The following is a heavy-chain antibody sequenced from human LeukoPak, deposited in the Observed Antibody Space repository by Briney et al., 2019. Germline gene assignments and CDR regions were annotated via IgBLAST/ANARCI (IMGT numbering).Heavy chain of an antibody. Sequence: PGGSLRLSCAASGFTLSSYSMNWVRQAPGKGLEWVAVIWYDGSNKYYADSVKGRFTISRDNSKNTLYLQMNSLRAEDTAVYYCARDRGQWLASYYFDYWGQGTLVTVSS. V-gene: IGHV3-33*08. CDR2: IWYDGSNK. D-gene: IGHD6-19*01. J-gene: IGHJ4*02. CDR1: GFTLSSYS. CDR3: ARDRGQWLASYYFDY.